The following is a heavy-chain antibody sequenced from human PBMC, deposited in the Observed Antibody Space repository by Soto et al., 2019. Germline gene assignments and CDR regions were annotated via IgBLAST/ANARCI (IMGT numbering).Heavy chain of an antibody. CDR2: IHYSGATSFFS. V-gene: IGHV4-59*03. J-gene: IGHJ5*02. CDR3: AGYNWNYYFDP. D-gene: IGHD1-7*01. CDR1: GGSMRNYF. Sequence: SETLSLTCTVSGGSMRNYFWTWIRQPPGKGLEWIGYIHYSGATSFFSSYNPSLRGRVTISIDTSKSQFSLNLNSMTAADTAVYYCAGYNWNYYFDPWGQGTLVTVSS.